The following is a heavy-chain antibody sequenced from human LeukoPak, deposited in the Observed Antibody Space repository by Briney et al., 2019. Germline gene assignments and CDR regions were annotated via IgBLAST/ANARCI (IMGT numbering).Heavy chain of an antibody. CDR3: AGTYYYGSSGYYYSWFDP. Sequence: ASVKVSCKASGYTFTSYGISWVRQAPGQGLEWMGWISAYNGNTNYAQKLQGRVTMTTDTSTSTAYMELRSLRSDDTAVYYCAGTYYYGSSGYYYSWFDPWGQGTLVTVSS. CDR1: GYTFTSYG. V-gene: IGHV1-18*01. J-gene: IGHJ5*02. D-gene: IGHD3-22*01. CDR2: ISAYNGNT.